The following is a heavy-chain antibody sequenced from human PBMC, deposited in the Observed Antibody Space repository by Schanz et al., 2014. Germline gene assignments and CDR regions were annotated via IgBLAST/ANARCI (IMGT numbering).Heavy chain of an antibody. V-gene: IGHV3-11*01. D-gene: IGHD3-22*01. CDR1: GFIFNDYY. CDR2: ISRDGTTS. Sequence: QVQLVESGGGLVKPGGSLRLSCAASGFIFNDYYMNWIRQAPGKGLEWLSYISRDGTTSYYADSVKGRFTISRDNAKNSLYLEMTSLRGEDTAVYFCAKSYDTSGYSGFDYWGQGTLVTVSS. J-gene: IGHJ4*02. CDR3: AKSYDTSGYSGFDY.